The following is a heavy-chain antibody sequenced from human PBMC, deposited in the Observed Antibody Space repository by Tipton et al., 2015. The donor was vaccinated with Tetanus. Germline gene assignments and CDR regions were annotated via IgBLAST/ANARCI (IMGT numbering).Heavy chain of an antibody. CDR1: GASISPYY. CDR3: ARSKLLWFGESLSGFDS. CDR2: IHDSGTT. Sequence: LRLSCAVSGASISPYYWSWIRQPPGKGLEWIGSIHDSGTTNYNPSLKSRLTISVDTSKSQFSLRLTSVTAADTAVYYCARSKLLWFGESLSGFDSWGQGTLVTVSA. J-gene: IGHJ4*02. D-gene: IGHD3-10*01. V-gene: IGHV4-59*01.